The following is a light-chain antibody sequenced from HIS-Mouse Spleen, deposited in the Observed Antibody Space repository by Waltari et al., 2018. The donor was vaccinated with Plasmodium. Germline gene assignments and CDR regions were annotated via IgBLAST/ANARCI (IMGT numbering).Light chain of an antibody. V-gene: IGLV2-23*01. CDR2: SGS. CDR3: CSYAGSSTKWV. J-gene: IGLJ3*02. Sequence: QSALTQPASVSGSPGQSITISCPGTSSDVGSYNIFSWDQQHPGKAPKLMSYSGSKRPEGVSNLCSGYKSGNTAALTVSWCQAEDEADYYCCSYAGSSTKWVFGGGTKLTVL. CDR1: SSDVGSYNI.